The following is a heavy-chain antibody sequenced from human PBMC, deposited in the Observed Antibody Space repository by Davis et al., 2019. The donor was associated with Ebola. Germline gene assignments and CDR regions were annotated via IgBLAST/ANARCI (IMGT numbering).Heavy chain of an antibody. CDR3: ARLAGYNTNWFDP. Sequence: SETLSLTCAVYGGSFSGYYWSWIRQPPGKGLEWIGEIYHSGSTNYNPSLKSRVTISVDTSKNQFSLKLSSVTAADTAVYYYARLAGYNTNWFDPWGQGTLVTVSS. CDR1: GGSFSGYY. D-gene: IGHD5-24*01. J-gene: IGHJ5*02. V-gene: IGHV4-34*01. CDR2: IYHSGST.